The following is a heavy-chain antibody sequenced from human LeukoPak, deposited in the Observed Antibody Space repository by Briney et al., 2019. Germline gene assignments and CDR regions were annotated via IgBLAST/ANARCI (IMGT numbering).Heavy chain of an antibody. D-gene: IGHD1-7*01. CDR1: GGTFSSYA. V-gene: IGHV1-69*05. CDR2: IIPIFGTA. CDR3: ARGTGTTGYPEYFQH. Sequence: ASVKVSCKASGGTFSSYAISWVRQAPGQGLEWMGGIIPIFGTANYAQKFQGRVTITTDESTSTSYMELSSLRSEDTAVYYCARGTGTTGYPEYFQHWGQGTLVTVSS. J-gene: IGHJ1*01.